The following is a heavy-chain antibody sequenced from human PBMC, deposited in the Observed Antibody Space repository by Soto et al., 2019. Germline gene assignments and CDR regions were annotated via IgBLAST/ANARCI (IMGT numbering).Heavy chain of an antibody. J-gene: IGHJ6*01. Sequence: GASVKVSCKASGYTFTGYYMHWVRQAPGQGLEWMGWINPNSGGTNYAQKFQGWVTMTRDTSISTAYMELSRLRSDDTAMYFCARGKGEPGDLYYYVMDVSGQGTTVTVSS. CDR3: ARGKGEPGDLYYYVMDV. D-gene: IGHD1-26*01. CDR1: GYTFTGYY. V-gene: IGHV1-2*04. CDR2: INPNSGGT.